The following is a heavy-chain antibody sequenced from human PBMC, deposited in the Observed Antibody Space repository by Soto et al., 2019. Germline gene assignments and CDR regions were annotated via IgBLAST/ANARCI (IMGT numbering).Heavy chain of an antibody. CDR1: GFSLTTSGGG. J-gene: IGHJ4*02. D-gene: IGHD4-17*01. Sequence: GPPLVNPTQTLTLTCTFSGFSLTTSGGGVGWIRQPPGKALEWLALIYWDDDERYSPSLQSRLTTTKDTSRNQVGLAMTNSDTADPATSSCADMTTVTTFEHWGQGTLVTVCS. CDR2: IYWDDDE. CDR3: ADMTTVTTFEH. V-gene: IGHV2-5*02.